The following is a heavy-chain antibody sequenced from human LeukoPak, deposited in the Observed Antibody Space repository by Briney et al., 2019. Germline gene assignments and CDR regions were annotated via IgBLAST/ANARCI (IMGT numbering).Heavy chain of an antibody. CDR2: INPNSGGT. CDR1: GYTFTSYD. J-gene: IGHJ4*02. D-gene: IGHD7-27*01. CDR3: ATPRDLTGDEGIDY. V-gene: IGHV1-2*02. Sequence: ASVKVSCKASGYTFTSYDINWVRQATGQGLEWMGWINPNSGGTNYAQKFQGRVTMTRDTSISTAYMELSRLRSDDTAVYYCATPRDLTGDEGIDYWGQGTLVTVSS.